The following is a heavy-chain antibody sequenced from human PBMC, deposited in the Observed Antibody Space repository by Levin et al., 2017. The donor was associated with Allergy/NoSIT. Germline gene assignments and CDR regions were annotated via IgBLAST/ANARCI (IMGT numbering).Heavy chain of an antibody. D-gene: IGHD2-15*01. Sequence: ASVKVSCKASGYTFTGYYMHWVRQAPGQGLEWMGWINPNSGGTNYAQKFQGRVTMTRDTSISTAYMELSRLRSDDTAVYYCARDGGAIVVVVAAPSDYWGQGTLVTVSS. CDR1: GYTFTGYY. CDR2: INPNSGGT. V-gene: IGHV1-2*02. J-gene: IGHJ4*02. CDR3: ARDGGAIVVVVAAPSDY.